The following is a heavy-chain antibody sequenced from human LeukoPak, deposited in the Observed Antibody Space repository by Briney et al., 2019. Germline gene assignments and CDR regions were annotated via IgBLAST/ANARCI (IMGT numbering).Heavy chain of an antibody. Sequence: PGGSLRLSCAASGFTFTNYAMHWVRQAPGKGLEYVSAISYNGGSTYYANSVKGRFTISRDNSKNTLYLQMNSLRAEDTAVYYCAKEMYYDILTGPDYWGQGTLVTVSS. J-gene: IGHJ4*02. V-gene: IGHV3-64*01. CDR1: GFTFTNYA. D-gene: IGHD3-9*01. CDR3: AKEMYYDILTGPDY. CDR2: ISYNGGST.